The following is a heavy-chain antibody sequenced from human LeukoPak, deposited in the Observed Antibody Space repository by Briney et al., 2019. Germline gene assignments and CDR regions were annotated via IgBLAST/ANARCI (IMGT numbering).Heavy chain of an antibody. V-gene: IGHV3-48*04. CDR3: ARDLNYYDRGHGDY. CDR2: ISSSSSTR. J-gene: IGHJ4*02. Sequence: GGSLRLSCAASGFTFSSYSVNWVRQAPGKGLGWVSYISSSSSTRYYADSVKGRFTITTDNAKNSLYLQMNSLRAADTAVYYCARDLNYYDRGHGDYWGQGTLVTVSS. CDR1: GFTFSSYS. D-gene: IGHD3-22*01.